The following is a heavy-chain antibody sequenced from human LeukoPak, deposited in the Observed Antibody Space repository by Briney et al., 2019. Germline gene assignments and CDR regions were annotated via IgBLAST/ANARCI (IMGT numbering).Heavy chain of an antibody. CDR2: MNPNSGNT. J-gene: IGHJ6*02. D-gene: IGHD3-10*01. V-gene: IGHV1-8*01. CDR3: ARYITMVRYYYGMDV. Sequence: ASVKVSCKASGYTFTSYDINWVRQATGQGLEWMGWMNPNSGNTGYAQKFQGRATMTRNTPISTAYMELSSLRSEDTAVYYCARYITMVRYYYGMDVWGQGTTVTVSS. CDR1: GYTFTSYD.